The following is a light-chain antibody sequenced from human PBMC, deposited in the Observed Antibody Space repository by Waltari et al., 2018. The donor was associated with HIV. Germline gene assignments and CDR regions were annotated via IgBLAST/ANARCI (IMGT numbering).Light chain of an antibody. CDR2: KDT. CDR3: HSADGSATYV. J-gene: IGLJ1*01. CDR1: ALHKPY. V-gene: IGLV3-25*03. Sequence: SYELTQPPSVSVSPGQTARITCSGDALHKPYVYWYQQKPGQAPGLVIYKDTERPSGIPERFSGSSSGTTVTLTISGVQAEDEADYYCHSADGSATYVFGTGTKVTVL.